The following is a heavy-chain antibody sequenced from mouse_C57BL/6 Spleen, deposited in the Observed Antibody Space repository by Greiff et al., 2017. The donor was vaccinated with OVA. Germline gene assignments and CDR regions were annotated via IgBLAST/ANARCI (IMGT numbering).Heavy chain of an antibody. Sequence: QVQLKQPGPELVKPGASVKLSCKASGYTFTSYWMHWVKQRPGQGLEWIGNINPSNGGTNYNEKFKSKATLTVDKSSSTAYMQLSSLTSEDSAVYYCARRENWDDAMYYWGQGTSVTVSS. D-gene: IGHD4-1*01. J-gene: IGHJ4*01. V-gene: IGHV1-53*01. CDR2: INPSNGGT. CDR1: GYTFTSYW. CDR3: ARRENWDDAMYY.